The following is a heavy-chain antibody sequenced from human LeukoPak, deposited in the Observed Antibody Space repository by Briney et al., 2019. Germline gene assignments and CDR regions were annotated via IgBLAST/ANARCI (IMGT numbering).Heavy chain of an antibody. CDR1: GGSFSGYY. Sequence: SETLSLTCAVYGGSFSGYYWSWIRQPPGKGLEWIGEINHSGSTNYNPSLKSRVTISVDTSKNQFSLELSSVTAADTAVYYCAGPRGYSYMRYYFDYRGQGTLVTVSS. D-gene: IGHD5-18*01. J-gene: IGHJ4*02. V-gene: IGHV4-34*01. CDR3: AGPRGYSYMRYYFDY. CDR2: INHSGST.